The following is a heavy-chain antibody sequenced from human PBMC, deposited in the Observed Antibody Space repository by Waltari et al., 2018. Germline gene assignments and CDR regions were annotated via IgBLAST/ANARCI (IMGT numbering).Heavy chain of an antibody. CDR3: AGVHDYVRDY. D-gene: IGHD3-16*01. CDR1: GGSFSDYY. J-gene: IGHJ4*02. V-gene: IGHV4-34*01. Sequence: QVQLQQWGAGLLKPSETLSLTCAVYGGSFSDYYWSWIRQPPGKGLEWIGEINHSGSINYNPSLKSRITISIDTSKNQFSLKLNSVTAADTAVYYCAGVHDYVRDYWGQGTLVTVSS. CDR2: INHSGSI.